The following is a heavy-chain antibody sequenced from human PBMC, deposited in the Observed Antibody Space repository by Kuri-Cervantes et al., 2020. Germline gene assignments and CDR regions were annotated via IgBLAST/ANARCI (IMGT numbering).Heavy chain of an antibody. CDR3: ARDPFAIAAWGDYYYGMDV. J-gene: IGHJ6*02. D-gene: IGHD6-6*01. CDR1: GFTLSSYW. CDR2: INSDGSST. Sequence: LSLTCAASGFTLSSYWMHWVRQAPGKGLVWVSRINSDGSSTSYADSVKGRFTISRDNAKNTLYLQMNSLRAEDTAVYYCARDPFAIAAWGDYYYGMDVWGQGTTVTVSS. V-gene: IGHV3-74*01.